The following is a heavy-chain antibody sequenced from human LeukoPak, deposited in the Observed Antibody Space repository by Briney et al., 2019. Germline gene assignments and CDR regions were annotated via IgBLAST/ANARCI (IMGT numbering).Heavy chain of an antibody. CDR2: IGTAGDT. CDR3: ARGPATVTASYYYYGMDV. CDR1: GFTFSNYD. D-gene: IGHD4-17*01. Sequence: GGSLRLSCAASGFTFSNYDMHWVRQATGKGLEWVSAIGTAGDTYYLGSVKGRFTISRENAKNSLYLQMNSLRAGDTAVYYCARGPATVTASYYYYGMDVWGQGTTVTVSS. V-gene: IGHV3-13*01. J-gene: IGHJ6*02.